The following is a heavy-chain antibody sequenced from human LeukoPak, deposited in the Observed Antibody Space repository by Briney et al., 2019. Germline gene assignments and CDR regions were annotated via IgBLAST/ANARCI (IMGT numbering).Heavy chain of an antibody. CDR3: ARSVGATRHFDY. J-gene: IGHJ4*02. CDR2: IYHSGST. Sequence: PSETLSLTCTASGYSVSSGFFWAWIRQPPGKGLEWIGSIYHSGSTYYNPSLKSRVTISVDTAKNHFSLKLSSVTAADTAVYYCARSVGATRHFDYWGQGTLVTVSS. D-gene: IGHD1-26*01. V-gene: IGHV4-38-2*02. CDR1: GYSVSSGFF.